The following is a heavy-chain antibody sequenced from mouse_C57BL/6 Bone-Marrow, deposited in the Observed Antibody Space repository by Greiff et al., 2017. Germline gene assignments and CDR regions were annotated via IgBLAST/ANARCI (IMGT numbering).Heavy chain of an antibody. Sequence: DVHLVESGGGLVKPGGSLKLSCAASGFTFSSYTMSWVRQTPEKRLEWVATISGGGGNTYYPDSVKGRFTISRDNAKNTLYLQMSSLRSEDTALYYCARQKPMDYWGQGTSVTVSS. V-gene: IGHV5-9*01. CDR3: ARQKPMDY. J-gene: IGHJ4*01. CDR2: ISGGGGNT. CDR1: GFTFSSYT.